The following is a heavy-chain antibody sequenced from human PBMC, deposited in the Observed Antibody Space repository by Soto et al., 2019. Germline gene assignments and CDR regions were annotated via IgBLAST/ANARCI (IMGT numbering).Heavy chain of an antibody. V-gene: IGHV4-4*02. D-gene: IGHD5-18*01. CDR1: GGSISTTHW. CDR2: IYHSGST. J-gene: IGHJ4*02. Sequence: SETLSLTCAVSGGSISTTHWWTWVRQPPGKGLEWIGEIYHSGSTNYNPSLKSRVTISVDNSKNQFSLKLSSVTAADTAVYYCARHRYSYGVYYFDYWGQGTLVTVSS. CDR3: ARHRYSYGVYYFDY.